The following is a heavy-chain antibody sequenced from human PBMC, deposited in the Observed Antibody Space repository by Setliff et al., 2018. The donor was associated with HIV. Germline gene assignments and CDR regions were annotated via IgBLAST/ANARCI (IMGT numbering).Heavy chain of an antibody. CDR1: GFTFGRYT. CDR2: ISGSGVYI. Sequence: LRLSCEASGFTFGRYTMNWVRQAPGTGLEWVSSISGSGVYIYYADSVKGRFTISRDNAKNSLYLQISSLRAEDTAVYHCAKDMNYNNDYPGVLGSWGRGTLVTVSS. J-gene: IGHJ4*02. CDR3: AKDMNYNNDYPGVLGS. D-gene: IGHD3-16*01. V-gene: IGHV3-21*01.